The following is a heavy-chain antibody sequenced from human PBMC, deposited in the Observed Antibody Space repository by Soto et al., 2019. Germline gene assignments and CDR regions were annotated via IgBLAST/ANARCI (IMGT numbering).Heavy chain of an antibody. D-gene: IGHD3-3*01. J-gene: IGHJ4*02. CDR3: ARGHQGPIGVVIPHFDF. V-gene: IGHV4-59*01. Sequence: SETLSLTCSVSGGSISSYYCNWVRLPQAAGLEWIGYIFFPGSTNYNPSLKRRVTMSLDTSKKQFSLKLTSVTAADTAVYYCARGHQGPIGVVIPHFDFWGPGTPVTVSS. CDR1: GGSISSYY. CDR2: IFFPGST.